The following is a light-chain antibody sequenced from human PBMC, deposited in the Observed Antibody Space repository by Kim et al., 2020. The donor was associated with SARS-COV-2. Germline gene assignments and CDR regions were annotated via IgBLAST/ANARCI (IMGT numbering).Light chain of an antibody. CDR3: KQYDNVPYP. J-gene: IGKJ2*01. CDR1: QDITKF. Sequence: SASVGTIVPITCQADQDITKFLRWYQQIPGKAPKLLFYDASNLERGVPLRSSGSGSARHSTLTIGSLQPEDVATYYCKQYDNVPYPFGQGTKLEIK. V-gene: IGKV1-33*01. CDR2: DAS.